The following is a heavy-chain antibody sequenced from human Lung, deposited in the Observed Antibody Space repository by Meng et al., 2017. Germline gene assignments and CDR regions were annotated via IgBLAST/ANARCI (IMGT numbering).Heavy chain of an antibody. V-gene: IGHV1-2*06. D-gene: IGHD6-13*01. J-gene: IGHJ4*02. CDR1: GYTFAAYW. Sequence: QVQLVQSGHEVKNPGASVKLSCKPSGYTFAAYWIHWLRQAPGQGLEWMGRIDPNNDHTQYAQNFQGRVTMTSDTSISTVYMELNGLRSDDTAVYYCARDEDISAAGKLFGDYWGQGTLVTVSS. CDR2: IDPNNDHT. CDR3: ARDEDISAAGKLFGDY.